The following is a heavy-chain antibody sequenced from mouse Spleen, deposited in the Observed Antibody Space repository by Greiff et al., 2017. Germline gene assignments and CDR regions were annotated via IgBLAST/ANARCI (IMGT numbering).Heavy chain of an antibody. V-gene: IGHV5-9*04. CDR2: FSSGGGNT. Sequence: EVNVVESGGGLVKLGGSLKLSCAASGFTFSSYAMSWVRQTPEKRLEWVATFSSGGGNTYYPDSVKGRFTISRDNAKNTLYLQMSSLKSEDTAMYYCARHEDYFAWFAYWGQGTLVTVSA. J-gene: IGHJ3*01. CDR1: GFTFSSYA. D-gene: IGHD2-3*01. CDR3: ARHEDYFAWFAY.